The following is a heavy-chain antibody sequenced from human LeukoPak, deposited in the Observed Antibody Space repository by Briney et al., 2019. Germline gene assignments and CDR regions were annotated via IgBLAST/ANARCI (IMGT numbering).Heavy chain of an antibody. CDR3: TKVRPPPGSGWYGGDDS. V-gene: IGHV3-23*05. Sequence: GGSLRLSCAASGFTFSSHTMSWVRQAPGKGLEWVSSIKISGYADYADSVKGRFTISRDNSKNTLYLQMNNLRVEDTAVYYCTKVRPPPGSGWYGGDDSWGQGTLVTVSS. D-gene: IGHD6-19*01. CDR1: GFTFSSHT. J-gene: IGHJ4*02. CDR2: IKISGYA.